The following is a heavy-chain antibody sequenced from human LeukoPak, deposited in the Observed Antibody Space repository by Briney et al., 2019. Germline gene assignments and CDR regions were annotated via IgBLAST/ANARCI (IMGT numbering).Heavy chain of an antibody. CDR3: ARDQGYSSSSGWFDP. D-gene: IGHD6-6*01. Sequence: SETLSLTCAVSGGSISSSNWWSWVRQPPGKGLEWIGEIYHSGSTNYNPSLKSRVTISVDKSKNQFSLKLSSVTAADTAVYYCARDQGYSSSSGWFDPWGQGTLVTVSS. CDR1: GGSISSSNW. CDR2: IYHSGST. J-gene: IGHJ5*02. V-gene: IGHV4-4*02.